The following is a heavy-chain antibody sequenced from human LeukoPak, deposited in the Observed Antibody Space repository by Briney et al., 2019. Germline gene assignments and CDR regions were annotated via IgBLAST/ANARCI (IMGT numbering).Heavy chain of an antibody. CDR1: GFSFSDSW. J-gene: IGHJ6*02. CDR2: IKPDGSEA. D-gene: IGHD7-27*01. Sequence: PGGSLRLSCAASGFSFSDSWMSWVRQAPGKGPEWVANIKPDGSEAHYVDSVKGRFTVSRDNAMKSLFLQMNSLRVEDTAVYYCATYKNWVAGDVWDQGTTVSVSS. CDR3: ATYKNWVAGDV. V-gene: IGHV3-7*01.